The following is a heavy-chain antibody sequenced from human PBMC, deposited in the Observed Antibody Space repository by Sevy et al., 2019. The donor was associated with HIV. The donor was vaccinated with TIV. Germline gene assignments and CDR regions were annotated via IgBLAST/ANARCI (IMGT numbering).Heavy chain of an antibody. D-gene: IGHD5-12*01. CDR2: FDPEDGET. Sequence: ASVKVSCKVSGYTLTELSMHWVRQAPGKGREWMGGFDPEDGETIYAQKFQGRVTMTEDTSTDTAYMELSSLRSEETAVYYCATAPRDGYNTGYFDYWGQGTLVTVSS. CDR1: GYTLTELS. J-gene: IGHJ4*02. V-gene: IGHV1-24*01. CDR3: ATAPRDGYNTGYFDY.